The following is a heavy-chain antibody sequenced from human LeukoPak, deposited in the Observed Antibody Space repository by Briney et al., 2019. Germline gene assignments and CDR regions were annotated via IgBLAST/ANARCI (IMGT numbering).Heavy chain of an antibody. Sequence: SETLSLTCTVSGGSISGYYWSWIRQPPGKGLEWIGEINHSGSTNYNPSLKSRVTISVDTSKNQFSLKLSSVTAADTAVYYCARYNWGARRYFDLWGRGTLVTVSS. J-gene: IGHJ2*01. CDR3: ARYNWGARRYFDL. CDR2: INHSGST. V-gene: IGHV4-34*01. D-gene: IGHD1-20*01. CDR1: GGSISGYY.